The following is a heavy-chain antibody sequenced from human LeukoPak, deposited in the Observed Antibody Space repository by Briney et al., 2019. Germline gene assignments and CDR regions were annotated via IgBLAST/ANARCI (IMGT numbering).Heavy chain of an antibody. CDR1: GGSFSGYY. D-gene: IGHD3-10*01. Sequence: PSETLSLTCAVDGGSFSGYYWSWIRQPPGKGLEWIGEINHSGRTNYNPSLKSRVTISVDTSKNQFSLRLSSVTAADTAVYYCARGRGEGRGISMVRGVRAPSYNWFDPWGHGTLVTVSS. V-gene: IGHV4-34*01. J-gene: IGHJ5*02. CDR3: ARGRGEGRGISMVRGVRAPSYNWFDP. CDR2: INHSGRT.